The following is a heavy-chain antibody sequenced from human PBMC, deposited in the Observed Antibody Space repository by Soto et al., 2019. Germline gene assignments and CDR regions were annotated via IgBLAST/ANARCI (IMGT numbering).Heavy chain of an antibody. J-gene: IGHJ4*02. CDR2: INWNGGST. V-gene: IGHV3-20*04. CDR1: GFTFDDYG. Sequence: EVQLVESGGGVVRPGGSLRLSCAASGFTFDDYGMSWVRQAPGKGLEWVSGINWNGGSTGYADSVKGRFTISRDNAKNSLYLQMDSLRAEDTALYYCARDLGVRDGTTVTTGYFDYWGQGTLVTVSS. D-gene: IGHD4-4*01. CDR3: ARDLGVRDGTTVTTGYFDY.